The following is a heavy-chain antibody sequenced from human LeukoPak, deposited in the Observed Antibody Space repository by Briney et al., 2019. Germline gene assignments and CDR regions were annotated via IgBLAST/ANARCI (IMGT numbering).Heavy chain of an antibody. Sequence: PSGTLSLTCAVSGGSISSSNWWSWVRQPPGKGLEWIGEIYHSGSTNYNPSLKSRVTISVDKSKNQFSLKLSSVTAADTAVYYCARGRQRTYYDIWKTSYYYYYGMDVWGQGTTVTVSS. CDR3: ARGRQRTYYDIWKTSYYYYYGMDV. D-gene: IGHD3-3*01. J-gene: IGHJ6*02. CDR1: GGSISSSNW. V-gene: IGHV4-4*02. CDR2: IYHSGST.